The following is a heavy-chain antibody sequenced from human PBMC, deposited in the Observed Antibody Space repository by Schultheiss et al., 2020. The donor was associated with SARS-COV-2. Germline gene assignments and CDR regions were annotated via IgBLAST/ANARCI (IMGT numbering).Heavy chain of an antibody. V-gene: IGHV3-23*01. Sequence: GGSLRLSCAASGFTFSSYAMSWVRQAPGKGLEWVSAISGSGGSTYYADSVKGRFTISRHNSKNTLYLQMNSLRAEDTAVYYCARGDSSGYYDYWGQGTLVTVSS. CDR2: ISGSGGST. J-gene: IGHJ4*02. CDR3: ARGDSSGYYDY. D-gene: IGHD3-22*01. CDR1: GFTFSSYA.